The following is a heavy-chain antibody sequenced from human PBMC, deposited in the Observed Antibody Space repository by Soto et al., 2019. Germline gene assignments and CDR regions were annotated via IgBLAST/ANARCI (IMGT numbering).Heavy chain of an antibody. J-gene: IGHJ4*02. CDR2: INHSGST. CDR3: ARQNFWSGYGGLDY. CDR1: GGSFSGYY. D-gene: IGHD3-3*01. V-gene: IGHV4-34*01. Sequence: PSETLSLTCAVYGGSFSGYYWSWIRQPPGKGLEWIGEINHSGSTNYNPSLKSRVTISVDTSKNQFSLKLSSVTAADTAVYYCARQNFWSGYGGLDYWGQGTLVTVSS.